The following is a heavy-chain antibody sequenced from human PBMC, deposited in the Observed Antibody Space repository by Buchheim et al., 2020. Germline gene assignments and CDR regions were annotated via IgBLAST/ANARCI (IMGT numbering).Heavy chain of an antibody. J-gene: IGHJ6*02. CDR1: GYTFTGYY. CDR3: ARERSRAALHRKSYYYYGMDV. D-gene: IGHD6-13*01. CDR2: INPNSGGT. Sequence: QVQLVQSGAEVKKPGASVKVSCKASGYTFTGYYMHWVRQAPGQGLEWMGWINPNSGGTNYAQKFQGWVNMTRDTSISTAYMELSRLRSDDTAVYYCARERSRAALHRKSYYYYGMDVWGQGTT. V-gene: IGHV1-2*04.